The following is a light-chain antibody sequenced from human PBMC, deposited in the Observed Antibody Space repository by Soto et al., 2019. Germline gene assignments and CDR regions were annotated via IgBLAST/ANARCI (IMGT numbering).Light chain of an antibody. J-gene: IGKJ1*01. V-gene: IGKV1-39*01. CDR3: QQGYSNPWT. Sequence: DIQMTQSPSSLSASVGDRVTITCRASQSISSYLHWYQQKPGKAPKLLIYAASNLQSGVPSRFRARGSGTDFTLTFISLQPADFATYSCQQGYSNPWTFGQGTKVEIK. CDR2: AAS. CDR1: QSISSY.